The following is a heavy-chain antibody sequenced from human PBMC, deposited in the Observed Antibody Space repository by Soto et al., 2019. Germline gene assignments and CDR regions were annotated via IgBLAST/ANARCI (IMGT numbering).Heavy chain of an antibody. CDR2: ISGSGGST. J-gene: IGHJ4*02. V-gene: IGHV3-23*01. Sequence: PGGSLRLSCASSVFTFSSYAMSCVRQAPGKGLEWVSAISGSGGSTYYADSVKGRFTISRDNSKNTLYLQMNSLRAEDTAVYYCAKQEQYDSSGYCWGQGTLGTVSS. CDR1: VFTFSSYA. D-gene: IGHD3-22*01. CDR3: AKQEQYDSSGYC.